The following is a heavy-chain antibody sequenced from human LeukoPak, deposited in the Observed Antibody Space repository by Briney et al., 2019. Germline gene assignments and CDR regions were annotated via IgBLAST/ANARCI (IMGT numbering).Heavy chain of an antibody. CDR3: AGRNPSGFLDS. CDR2: IKQDGSEK. J-gene: IGHJ4*02. Sequence: GGSLRLSCAASGVMFPSYWMTWVRQAPGKGLEWVANIKQDGSEKYYVDSVKGRFTISRDNAKNSVYLQMNSLRAEDTAVYYWAGRNPSGFLDSGGRGPLVTFSS. V-gene: IGHV3-7*04. CDR1: GVMFPSYW. D-gene: IGHD1-14*01.